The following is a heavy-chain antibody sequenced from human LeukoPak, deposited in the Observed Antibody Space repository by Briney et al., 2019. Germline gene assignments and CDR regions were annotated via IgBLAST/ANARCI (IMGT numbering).Heavy chain of an antibody. CDR2: IRYDGSNK. CDR3: AKGPLYSGYDNPDDY. D-gene: IGHD5-12*01. Sequence: GGSLRLSCAASGFTFSNYGMHWVRQAPGKGLEWVAFIRYDGSNKYYADSVKGRFTISRGNSKNTLYLQMNSLRAEDTAVYYCAKGPLYSGYDNPDDYWGQGTLVTVSS. J-gene: IGHJ4*02. CDR1: GFTFSNYG. V-gene: IGHV3-30*02.